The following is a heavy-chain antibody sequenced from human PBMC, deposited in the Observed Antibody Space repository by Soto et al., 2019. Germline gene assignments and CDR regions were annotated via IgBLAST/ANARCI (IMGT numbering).Heavy chain of an antibody. J-gene: IGHJ5*02. CDR1: GGSISSSNW. CDR3: ARVSFGATVTSNWFDP. V-gene: IGHV4-4*02. Sequence: KTSETLSLTCAVSGGSISSSNWWSWVRQPPGKGLEWIGEIYHSGSTNYNPSLKSRVTISVDKSKNQFSLKLSSVTAADTAVYYCARVSFGATVTSNWFDPWGQGTLVTVSS. D-gene: IGHD4-17*01. CDR2: IYHSGST.